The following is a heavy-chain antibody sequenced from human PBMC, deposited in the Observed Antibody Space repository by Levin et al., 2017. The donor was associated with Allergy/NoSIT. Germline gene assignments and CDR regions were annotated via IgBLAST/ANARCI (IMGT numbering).Heavy chain of an antibody. CDR1: GGSISNYY. D-gene: IGHD5-12*01. V-gene: IGHV4-59*01. Sequence: SETLSLTCTVSGGSISNYYWSWIRQPPGKGLEFIWYIYYSGSTDYNPSLKSRVTISVDTSKNQFSLKLSSVTAADTAVYYCARGGRGGYDFRGLDYWGQGTLVTVSS. J-gene: IGHJ4*02. CDR3: ARGGRGGYDFRGLDY. CDR2: IYYSGST.